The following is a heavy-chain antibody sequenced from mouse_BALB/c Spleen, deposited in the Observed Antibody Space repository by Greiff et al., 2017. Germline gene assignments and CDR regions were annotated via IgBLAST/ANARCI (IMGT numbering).Heavy chain of an antibody. CDR2: IDPANGNT. CDR3: ARTGGYDGVFAY. CDR1: GFNIKDTY. J-gene: IGHJ3*01. D-gene: IGHD2-12*01. Sequence: EVQLQQSGAELVKPGASVKLSCTASGFNIKDTYMHWVKQRPEQGLEWIGRIDPANGNTKYDPKFQGKATITADTSSNTAYLQLSSLTSEDTAVYYCARTGGYDGVFAYWGQGTLVTVSA. V-gene: IGHV14-3*02.